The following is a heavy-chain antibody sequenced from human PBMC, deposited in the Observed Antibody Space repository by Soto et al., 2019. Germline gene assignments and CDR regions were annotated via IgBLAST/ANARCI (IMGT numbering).Heavy chain of an antibody. CDR1: GGSISSGGYY. Sequence: PSETLSLTCTVSGGSISSGGYYWSWIRQHPGKGLEWIGYIYYSRSTYYNPSLKSRVTISVGTSKNQFSLKLSSVTAADTAVYYCARDLPREYYYDSSGYPQWGQGTLVTVSS. D-gene: IGHD3-22*01. J-gene: IGHJ4*02. V-gene: IGHV4-31*03. CDR3: ARDLPREYYYDSSGYPQ. CDR2: IYYSRST.